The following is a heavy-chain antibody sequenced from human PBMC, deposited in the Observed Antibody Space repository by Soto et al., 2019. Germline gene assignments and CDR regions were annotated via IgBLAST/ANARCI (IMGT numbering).Heavy chain of an antibody. CDR3: ARGGYYDSSGSRNYHYYGMNV. CDR1: GYTFSSYG. CDR2: ISPYDGNT. J-gene: IGHJ6*02. D-gene: IGHD3-22*01. V-gene: IGHV1-18*01. Sequence: QVQLVQSGGEVKKPGASVKVSCKASGYTFSSYGIKWVRQAPGQGLEWLGWISPYDGNTKYAQILQGRVSMTTDTSTKTAYMEVRSLRSDDTAVYYCARGGYYDSSGSRNYHYYGMNVWGQGTTVTVSS.